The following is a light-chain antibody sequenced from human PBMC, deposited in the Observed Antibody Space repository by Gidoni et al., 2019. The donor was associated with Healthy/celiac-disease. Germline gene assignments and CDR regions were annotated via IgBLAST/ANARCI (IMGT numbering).Light chain of an antibody. CDR1: QSISSW. Sequence: DIQMTQAPSTLSASVGDRVTITCRASQSISSWLAWYQQQTGKAPKLLIYKASSLERAVQSRFFSSRSGTKFSLPISSLQPSDFATYYCQQYYSYSKTFGQGTKVEIK. V-gene: IGKV1-5*03. CDR3: QQYYSYSKT. CDR2: KAS. J-gene: IGKJ1*01.